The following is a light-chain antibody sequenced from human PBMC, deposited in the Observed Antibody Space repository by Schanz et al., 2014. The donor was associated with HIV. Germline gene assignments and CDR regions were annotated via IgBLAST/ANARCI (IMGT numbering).Light chain of an antibody. J-gene: IGLJ3*02. CDR2: DVS. V-gene: IGLV2-14*01. Sequence: QSALTQPASVSGSPGQSITISCTGTSSDVGGYNYVSWYQQHPGKAPKLMIYDVSNRPSGVSNRFSGSKSGNTASLTISGLQAEDEADYYCSASITTNGAWVFGGGTKLTVL. CDR3: SASITTNGAWV. CDR1: SSDVGGYNY.